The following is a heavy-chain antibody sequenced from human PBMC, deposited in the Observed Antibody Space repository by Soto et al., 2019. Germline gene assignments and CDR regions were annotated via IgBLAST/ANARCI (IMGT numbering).Heavy chain of an antibody. J-gene: IGHJ4*02. CDR3: AKDQKAYGTENCDPCYFDY. Sequence: GGSLRLSCAASGFTFSSYAMSWVRQAPGKGLEWVSAISGSGGSTYYADSVKGRFTIARDNLTNTLYLQMNSLRAEGTAVYYWAKDQKAYGTENCDPCYFDYWGQGTLVTVSS. CDR2: ISGSGGST. V-gene: IGHV3-23*01. D-gene: IGHD3-10*01. CDR1: GFTFSSYA.